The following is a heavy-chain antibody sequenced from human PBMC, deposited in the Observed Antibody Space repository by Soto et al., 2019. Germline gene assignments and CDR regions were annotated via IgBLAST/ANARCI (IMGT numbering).Heavy chain of an antibody. CDR3: ARVLPFHSGSYSRGFDY. Sequence: QVQLVQSGAEVKQPGASVKVSCKASGYTFTSYVISWVRQAPGQGLEWMGWISANNGNTNYAQRLQGRVTMTTDTSTSTAYMELRSLGSDYTAVYYCARVLPFHSGSYSRGFDYWGQGTLVTVSS. D-gene: IGHD1-26*01. J-gene: IGHJ4*02. CDR2: ISANNGNT. V-gene: IGHV1-18*01. CDR1: GYTFTSYV.